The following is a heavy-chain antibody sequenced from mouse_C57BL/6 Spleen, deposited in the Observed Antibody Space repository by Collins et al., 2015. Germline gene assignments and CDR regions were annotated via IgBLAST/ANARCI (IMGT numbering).Heavy chain of an antibody. J-gene: IGHJ2*01. V-gene: IGHV1-80*01. CDR1: GYASSNYW. D-gene: IGHD2-14*01. CDR2: IYPGDGDT. CDR3: ARSGYDDGFDY. Sequence: QVQLQQSGAELVRPGSPVKISCKASGYASSNYWMNWVKQRPGQGLEWIGQIYPGDGDTSYIGKFKGKATLTADKSSSTAYMQLSSLTSEDSAVYFCARSGYDDGFDYWGQGTTLTVSS.